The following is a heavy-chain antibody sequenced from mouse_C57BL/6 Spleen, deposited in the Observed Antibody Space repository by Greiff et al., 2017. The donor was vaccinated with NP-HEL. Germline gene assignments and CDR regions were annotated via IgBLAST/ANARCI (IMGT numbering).Heavy chain of an antibody. CDR3: ARGDSSGYRDFDY. D-gene: IGHD3-2*02. CDR2: IYPRSGNT. CDR1: GYTFTSYG. V-gene: IGHV1-81*01. Sequence: QVQLKESGAELARPGASVKLSCKASGYTFTSYGISWVKQRTGQGLEWIGEIYPRSGNTYYNEKFKGKATLTADKSSSTAYMERRSLTSEDSAVYFCARGDSSGYRDFDYWGQGTTLTVSS. J-gene: IGHJ2*01.